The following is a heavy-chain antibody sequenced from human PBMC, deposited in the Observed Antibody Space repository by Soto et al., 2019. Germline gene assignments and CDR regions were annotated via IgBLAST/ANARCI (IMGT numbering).Heavy chain of an antibody. V-gene: IGHV4-31*03. D-gene: IGHD2-15*01. Sequence: SETLSLTCTVSGGSLSSGGYYWSWIRQHPGKGLEWIGYIYYSGSTYYNPSLKSRVTISVDTSKNQFSLKLSSVTAADTAVYYCARDSTVARLQKYYYYYYGMDVWGQGTTVTVSS. CDR1: GGSLSSGGYY. CDR3: ARDSTVARLQKYYYYYYGMDV. CDR2: IYYSGST. J-gene: IGHJ6*02.